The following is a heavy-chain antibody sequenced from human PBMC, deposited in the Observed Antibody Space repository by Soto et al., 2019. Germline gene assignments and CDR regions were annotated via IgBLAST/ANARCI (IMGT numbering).Heavy chain of an antibody. J-gene: IGHJ5*02. D-gene: IGHD3-22*01. CDR2: ISPYTGSA. CDR1: GYSFTSHG. CDR3: ARGVDYDSSGSWFDP. V-gene: IGHV1-18*01. Sequence: ASVKVSCKASGYSFTSHGISWVRQAPGQGLEWMGWISPYTGSAYYTQALQGRVTMTTDTSTSTAYMELRSLRSDDTAVYYCARGVDYDSSGSWFDPWGQGTLVTVSS.